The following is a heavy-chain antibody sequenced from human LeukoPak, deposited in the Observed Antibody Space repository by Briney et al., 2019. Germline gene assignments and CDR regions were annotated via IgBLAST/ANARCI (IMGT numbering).Heavy chain of an antibody. J-gene: IGHJ5*01. V-gene: IGHV4-34*01. D-gene: IGHD2-15*01. Sequence: PSETLSLTCAVYGGSLSDYYWSWIRQPPGKGLEWIGSISYSGSTYYNPSLKSRVTISVDTSKNQFSLKLNSVTAADTAVYYCARDLCSGGSCYLDSWGQGTQVTVSS. CDR1: GGSLSDYY. CDR3: ARDLCSGGSCYLDS. CDR2: ISYSGST.